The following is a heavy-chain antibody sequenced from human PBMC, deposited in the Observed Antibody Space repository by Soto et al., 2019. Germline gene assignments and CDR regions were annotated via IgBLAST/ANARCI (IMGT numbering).Heavy chain of an antibody. D-gene: IGHD2-2*02. CDR2: IYNSGST. V-gene: IGHV4-30-4*01. Sequence: QVQLQESGPGLAKPSQTLSLTCTVSGGSISSGDYYWSWIRQPPGKGLEWIGYIYNSGSTYYNPSLKSRVTLSVYTSKNQFSRKLSSVTAADTAVYYCARDVSCRSISCYTGWFDPWGQGTLVTVSS. CDR3: ARDVSCRSISCYTGWFDP. J-gene: IGHJ5*02. CDR1: GGSISSGDYY.